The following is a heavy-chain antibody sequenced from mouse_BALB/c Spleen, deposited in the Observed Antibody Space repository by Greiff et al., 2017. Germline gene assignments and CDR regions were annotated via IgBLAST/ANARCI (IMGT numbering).Heavy chain of an antibody. J-gene: IGHJ4*01. CDR3: ARDEWSYYYAMDY. CDR1: GFTFTDYY. Sequence: EVKLLESGGGLVQPGGSLRLSCATSGFTFTDYYMSWVRQPPGKALEWLGFIRNKANGYTTEYSASVKGRFTISRDNSQSILYLQMNTLRAEDSATYYCARDEWSYYYAMDYWGQGTSVTVSS. V-gene: IGHV7-3*02. D-gene: IGHD1-3*01. CDR2: IRNKANGYTT.